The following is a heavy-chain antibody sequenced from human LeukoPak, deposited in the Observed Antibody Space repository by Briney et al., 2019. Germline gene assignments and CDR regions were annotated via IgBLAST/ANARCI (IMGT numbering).Heavy chain of an antibody. CDR3: ARDGRYCSGGSCYSSAYNWFDP. D-gene: IGHD2-15*01. V-gene: IGHV1-2*02. CDR2: INPNSGGT. CDR1: GYTFTDYY. J-gene: IGHJ5*02. Sequence: ASVKVSCKASGYTFTDYYIHWVRQAPGQGLEWMGWINPNSGGTNFAQKFQGRVTMTRDTSISTAYMELSRLRSDDTAVYYCARDGRYCSGGSCYSSAYNWFDPWGQGTLVTVSS.